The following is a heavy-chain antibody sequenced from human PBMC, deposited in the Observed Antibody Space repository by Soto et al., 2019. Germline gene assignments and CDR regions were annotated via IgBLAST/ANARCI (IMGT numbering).Heavy chain of an antibody. CDR2: IIPIFGTA. V-gene: IGHV1-69*13. CDR1: GGTFSSYA. J-gene: IGHJ4*02. Sequence: SVKVSCKASGGTFSSYAISWVRQAPGQGLEWMGGIIPIFGTANYAQKFQGRVTITADESTSTAYMELSSLRSEDTAVYYCAREPIYCSGGSCYFEYWGQGTLVTVSS. D-gene: IGHD2-15*01. CDR3: AREPIYCSGGSCYFEY.